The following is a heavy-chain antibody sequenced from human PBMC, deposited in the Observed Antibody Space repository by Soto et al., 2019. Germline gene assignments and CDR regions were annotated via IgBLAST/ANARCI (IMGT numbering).Heavy chain of an antibody. D-gene: IGHD2-15*01. V-gene: IGHV1-46*01. CDR2: INPSGGPT. Sequence: VASVKVSCKASRYTFTRYNVHWVRQAPGQGLEWMAIINPSGGPTSYVQKFEGRVTLTTDTSTSTVYMELSSRRSDDTDGYYCARVRGGGSECFFDYWGQGTLVTVSS. CDR1: RYTFTRYN. J-gene: IGHJ4*02. CDR3: ARVRGGGSECFFDY.